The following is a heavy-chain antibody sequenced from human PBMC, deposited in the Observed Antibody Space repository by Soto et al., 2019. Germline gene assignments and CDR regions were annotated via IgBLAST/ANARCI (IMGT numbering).Heavy chain of an antibody. CDR2: IYYSGST. V-gene: IGHV4-39*01. J-gene: IGHJ4*02. Sequence: SETLSLTCTVSGGSISSSSYYWGWIRQPPGKGLEWIGSIYYSGSTYYNPSLKSRVTVSVDTSKNQFSLKLSSVTAADTAVYYCARQGRIVATTYYWGQGTLVTVSS. CDR1: GGSISSSSYY. D-gene: IGHD5-12*01. CDR3: ARQGRIVATTYY.